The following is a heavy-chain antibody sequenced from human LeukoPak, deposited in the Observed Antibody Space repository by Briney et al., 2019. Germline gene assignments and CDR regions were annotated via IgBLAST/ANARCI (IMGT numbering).Heavy chain of an antibody. D-gene: IGHD6-19*01. CDR3: AKDGIAVAQY. J-gene: IGHJ4*02. Sequence: PGGSLRLSCAASGFTFSSYGMHWVSQAPGKGLEWVAVISYDGSNKYYADSVKGRFTISRDNSKNTLYLQMNSLRAEDTAVYYCAKDGIAVAQYWGQGTLVTVSS. V-gene: IGHV3-30*18. CDR2: ISYDGSNK. CDR1: GFTFSSYG.